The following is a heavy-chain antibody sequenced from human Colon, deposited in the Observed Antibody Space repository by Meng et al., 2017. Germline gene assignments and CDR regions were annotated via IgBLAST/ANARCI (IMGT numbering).Heavy chain of an antibody. CDR1: GVSFSGFY. CDR2: IDHFGIS. CDR3: ATGLRHGDWFDP. D-gene: IGHD4-17*01. J-gene: IGHJ5*02. Sequence: QGQIQQGGGGLLKPSDTLPLTCAFSGVSFSGFYWSWIRQPPGKGLEWIGEIDHFGISNYNSSLKGRLTMSVDTSKKQISLTLTSVTAADTAVYYCATGLRHGDWFDPWGPGTLVTVSS. V-gene: IGHV4-34*02.